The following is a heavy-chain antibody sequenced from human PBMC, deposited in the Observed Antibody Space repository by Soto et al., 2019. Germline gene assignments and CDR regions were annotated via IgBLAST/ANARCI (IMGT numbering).Heavy chain of an antibody. V-gene: IGHV4-34*01. Sequence: QVQLQQWGAGLLKPSETLSLTCAVYGGSFSGYYWSWIRQPPGKGLEWIGEINDSGSTNYNPSLKIRVTISVDTSKNQFSLKLSSVTAADTAVYYCARRIGVGAHRDFDYWGQGTLVTVSS. CDR1: GGSFSGYY. D-gene: IGHD1-26*01. CDR2: INDSGST. CDR3: ARRIGVGAHRDFDY. J-gene: IGHJ4*02.